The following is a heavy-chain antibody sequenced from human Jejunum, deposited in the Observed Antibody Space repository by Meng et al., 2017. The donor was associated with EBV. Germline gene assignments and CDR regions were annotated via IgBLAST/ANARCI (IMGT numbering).Heavy chain of an antibody. CDR1: AYTFAGYY. CDR3: AREGLVGDLRYFDL. D-gene: IGHD3-16*01. J-gene: IGHJ2*01. CDR2: INPNSGGA. V-gene: IGHV1-2*06. Sequence: QVRLLQSVAEVKKPGASVKVSCQASAYTFAGYYMHWVRQAPGQGLEWMGRINPNSGGANYAQKFQGRVTMTRDTSISTAYMELSRLRSDDTAVYYCAREGLVGDLRYFDLWGRGTLVTVSS.